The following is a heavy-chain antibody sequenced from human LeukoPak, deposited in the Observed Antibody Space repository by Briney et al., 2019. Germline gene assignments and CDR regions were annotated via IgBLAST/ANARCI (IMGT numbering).Heavy chain of an antibody. CDR2: IIPIFGTA. Sequence: GASVKVSCKASGGTFSSYAISWVRQAPGQGLEWMGGIIPIFGTADYAQKFQGRVTITADESTSTAYMELSSLRSEDTAVYYCASRGVVPAALGVDVWGKGTTVTVSS. D-gene: IGHD2-2*01. CDR3: ASRGVVPAALGVDV. V-gene: IGHV1-69*13. J-gene: IGHJ6*04. CDR1: GGTFSSYA.